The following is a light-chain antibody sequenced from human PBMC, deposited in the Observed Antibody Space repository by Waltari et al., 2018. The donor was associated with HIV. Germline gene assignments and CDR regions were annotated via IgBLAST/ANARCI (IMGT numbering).Light chain of an antibody. CDR2: DGS. CDR1: QSVTSSY. V-gene: IGKV3-20*01. CDR3: QQYGDSWT. Sequence: EIVLTQSPGTLSLSPGESATLSCRASQSVTSSYVAWYQQKPSQAPKFLMYDGSTRATGIPDRFSGSGSGTDYTLTISKVEPEDFAVYYCQQYGDSWTFGQGTKVEIK. J-gene: IGKJ1*01.